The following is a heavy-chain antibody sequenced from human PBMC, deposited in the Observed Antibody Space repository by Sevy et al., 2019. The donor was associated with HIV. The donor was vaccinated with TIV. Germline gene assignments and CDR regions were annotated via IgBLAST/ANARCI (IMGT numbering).Heavy chain of an antibody. Sequence: ASVKVSCKASGYTFTGYYMHWVRQAPGQGLEWMGWINPNSGGTNYAQKFQGRVTMTRDTSISTAYMELSRLGSDDTAVYYGARGFLPPAVSIAVYYYYYGMDVWGQGTTVTVSS. CDR3: ARGFLPPAVSIAVYYYYYGMDV. J-gene: IGHJ6*02. CDR2: INPNSGGT. V-gene: IGHV1-2*02. D-gene: IGHD6-6*01. CDR1: GYTFTGYY.